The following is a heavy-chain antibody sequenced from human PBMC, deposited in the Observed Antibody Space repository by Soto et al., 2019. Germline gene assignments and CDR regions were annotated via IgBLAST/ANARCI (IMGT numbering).Heavy chain of an antibody. V-gene: IGHV5-51*01. CDR1: GYSFTSYW. Sequence: GETLKISCTGSGYSFTSYWIGWVRQMPGKGLEWMGIIYPGDSDTKYSPSFQGQVTISADKSITTAYLQWSSLKASDTAMYYCARRYDSGWMDYWGQGTLVTVSS. D-gene: IGHD6-19*01. CDR2: IYPGDSDT. CDR3: ARRYDSGWMDY. J-gene: IGHJ4*02.